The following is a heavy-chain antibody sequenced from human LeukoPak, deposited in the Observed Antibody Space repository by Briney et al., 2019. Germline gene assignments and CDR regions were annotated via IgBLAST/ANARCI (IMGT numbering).Heavy chain of an antibody. CDR1: GYTFTSYG. Sequence: ASVKVSCKASGYTFTSYGISWVRQAPGQGLEWMGWISAYNGNTNYAQKLQGRVTITADKSTSTAYMELSSLRSEDTAVYYCARDEKLLRFLDSHDGMDVWGQGTTVTVSS. CDR3: ARDEKLLRFLDSHDGMDV. V-gene: IGHV1-18*01. J-gene: IGHJ6*02. CDR2: ISAYNGNT. D-gene: IGHD3-3*01.